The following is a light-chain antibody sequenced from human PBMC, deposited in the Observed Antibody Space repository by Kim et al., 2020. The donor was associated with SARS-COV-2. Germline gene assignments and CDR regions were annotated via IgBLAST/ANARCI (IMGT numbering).Light chain of an antibody. CDR3: QQYDNWWT. J-gene: IGKJ1*01. CDR1: HSVSSN. Sequence: SVRPGERATSVCRASHSVSSNLAWYQQKPGQAPRLLIYGASTRATGTPARFSGRGTGTDFTLTVSGLQSEDFAVYHCQQYDNWWTFGQGTKVDIK. V-gene: IGKV3-15*01. CDR2: GAS.